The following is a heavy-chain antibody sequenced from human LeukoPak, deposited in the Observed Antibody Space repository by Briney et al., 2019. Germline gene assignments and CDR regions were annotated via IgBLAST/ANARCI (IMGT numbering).Heavy chain of an antibody. V-gene: IGHV4-34*01. CDR3: ARGYDIDV. CDR2: INHSGST. Sequence: SETLSLTCAVYGGSFSGYYWSWIRQPPGKGLEWIGEINHSGSTNYNPSLKSRATISLDTSKNQFSLKLASVTAADTALFFCARGYDIDVWGQGTTVTVSS. CDR1: GGSFSGYY. J-gene: IGHJ6*02.